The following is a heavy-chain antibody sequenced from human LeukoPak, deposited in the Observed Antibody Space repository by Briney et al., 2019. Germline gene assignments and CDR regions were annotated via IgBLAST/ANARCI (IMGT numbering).Heavy chain of an antibody. J-gene: IGHJ4*02. V-gene: IGHV4-4*07. CDR3: ARSPGIRAGNDY. D-gene: IGHD6-13*01. CDR1: GGSISSYY. Sequence: PSETLSLTCSVSGGSISSYYWSWVRQPAGKGLEWIGRIYASGNTNYNPSLKGRVTMTVDTSKNQFSLNLSSVTAADTAVYYCARSPGIRAGNDYWGQGTLVTVSS. CDR2: IYASGNT.